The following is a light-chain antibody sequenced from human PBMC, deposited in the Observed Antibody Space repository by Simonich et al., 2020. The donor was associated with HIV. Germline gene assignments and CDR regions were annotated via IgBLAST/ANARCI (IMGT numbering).Light chain of an antibody. CDR3: SSYTSSSTVV. J-gene: IGLJ2*01. Sequence: QSALTQPASVSGSPGQSITISCTGTSSDVGGYNHVSWYQQHPGKAPKLMIYDVSNRPSGVSKRFSGSKSGNTASLTISGLQAEDEADYYCSSYTSSSTVVFGGGTKLTVL. CDR1: SSDVGGYNH. CDR2: DVS. V-gene: IGLV2-14*03.